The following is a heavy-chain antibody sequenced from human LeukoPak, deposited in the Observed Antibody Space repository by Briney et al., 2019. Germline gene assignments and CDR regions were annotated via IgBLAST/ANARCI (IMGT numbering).Heavy chain of an antibody. CDR1: GGSIDSGIYS. J-gene: IGHJ4*02. V-gene: IGHV4-30-2*01. CDR2: IFHTGST. D-gene: IGHD3-22*01. CDR3: VRDGDYYDSGGYGNI. Sequence: SQTLSLTCSVSGGSIDSGIYSWSWIRQPPGKGLEWIGYIFHTGSTSYNPSLKSRVTISVDRSKNRFSLKLSSVTAADTAMYYCVRDGDYYDSGGYGNIWGQGTLVTVSS.